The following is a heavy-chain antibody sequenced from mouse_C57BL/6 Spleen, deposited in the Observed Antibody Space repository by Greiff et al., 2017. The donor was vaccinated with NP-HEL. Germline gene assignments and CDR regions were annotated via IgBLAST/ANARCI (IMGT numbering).Heavy chain of an antibody. CDR2: IDPETGGT. D-gene: IGHD4-1*01. Sequence: QDGAELVRPGASVTLSCKASGYTFTDYEMHWVKQTPVHGLEWIGAIDPETGGTAYNQKFKGKAILTADKSSSTAYMELRSLTSEDSAVYYCTPNWDVDYWGQGTTLTVSS. V-gene: IGHV1-15*01. CDR1: GYTFTDYE. J-gene: IGHJ2*01. CDR3: TPNWDVDY.